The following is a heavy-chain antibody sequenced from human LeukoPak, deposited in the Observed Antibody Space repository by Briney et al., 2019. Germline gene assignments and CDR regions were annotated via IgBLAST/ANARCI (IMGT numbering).Heavy chain of an antibody. Sequence: GASVKVSCKASGGTFSSYAISWVRQAPGQGLEWMGWINPNSGGTNYAQKFQGRVTMTRDTSIGTAYMELSRLRSDDTAVYYCARILLERRGWSGNWFDPWGQGTLVTVSS. CDR3: ARILLERRGWSGNWFDP. D-gene: IGHD1-1*01. J-gene: IGHJ5*02. CDR1: GGTFSSYA. CDR2: INPNSGGT. V-gene: IGHV1-2*02.